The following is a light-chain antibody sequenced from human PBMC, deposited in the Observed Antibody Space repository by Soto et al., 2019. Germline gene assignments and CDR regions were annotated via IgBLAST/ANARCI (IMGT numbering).Light chain of an antibody. CDR1: SSNIGSNY. V-gene: IGLV1-51*01. CDR3: GTWDSSLIYV. J-gene: IGLJ1*01. CDR2: DGN. Sequence: QSVLTHPPSVSSAPLQRVTISCSVISSNIGSNYISWYQQLPGTAPKLLIYDGNKRPSGIPDRFSGSQSGTSATLGITGLQTGDEADYYCGTWDSSLIYVFGTGTKV.